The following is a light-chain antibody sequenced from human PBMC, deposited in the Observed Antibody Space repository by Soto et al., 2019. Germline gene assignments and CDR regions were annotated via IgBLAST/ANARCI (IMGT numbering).Light chain of an antibody. CDR2: EDN. CDR1: SGSIASNY. J-gene: IGLJ2*01. V-gene: IGLV6-57*04. Sequence: NFMLTQPHSVSKSPGKTVTISCTRSSGSIASNYVQWYQQRPGSAPTTVIYEDNQRPSGVPDRFSGSIDSSSNSASLTISGLKTEDEADYYCQSYDSSNYVVFGGGTKLTVL. CDR3: QSYDSSNYVV.